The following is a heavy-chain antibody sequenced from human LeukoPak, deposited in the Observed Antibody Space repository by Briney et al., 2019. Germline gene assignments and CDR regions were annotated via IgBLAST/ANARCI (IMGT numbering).Heavy chain of an antibody. V-gene: IGHV3-20*04. CDR1: GFAFDEHG. CDR2: INWSGGST. Sequence: GGSLRLSCTASGFAFDEHGMSCVRQVPGKGLEWVSGINWSGGSTGYADPLRGRFTISRDNAKNSLYLQMDSLRAEDTALYYCARAPITSPFYFDYWGQGTLVTVSS. J-gene: IGHJ4*02. D-gene: IGHD2-2*01. CDR3: ARAPITSPFYFDY.